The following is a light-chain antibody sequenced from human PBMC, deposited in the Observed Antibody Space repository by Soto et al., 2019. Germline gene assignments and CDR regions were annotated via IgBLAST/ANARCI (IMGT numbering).Light chain of an antibody. CDR1: QSISRN. CDR3: QQYTVWPPSFT. Sequence: ETVMTQSPATLSLSPGERVTLSCRASQSISRNLAWYQQKPGQAPRLLIHGASTRATGIPARFSGSGSGTEFTLTISSLQSEDFAVYYCQQYTVWPPSFTFGHGTKVDIK. V-gene: IGKV3-15*01. J-gene: IGKJ3*01. CDR2: GAS.